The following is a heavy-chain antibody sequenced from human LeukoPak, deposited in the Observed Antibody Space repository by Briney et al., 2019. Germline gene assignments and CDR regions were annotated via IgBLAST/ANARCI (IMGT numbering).Heavy chain of an antibody. V-gene: IGHV4-59*01. CDR3: ARMVRGVIITFVDY. CDR1: GGSISSYY. D-gene: IGHD3-10*01. J-gene: IGHJ4*02. Sequence: SETLSLTCTVSGGSISSYYWSWIRQPPGKGLEWLVYINYSGSTNYNPSLKSRVTISVDTSKNQFSLKLSSVTAADTAVYYCARMVRGVIITFVDYWGQGTLVTVSS. CDR2: INYSGST.